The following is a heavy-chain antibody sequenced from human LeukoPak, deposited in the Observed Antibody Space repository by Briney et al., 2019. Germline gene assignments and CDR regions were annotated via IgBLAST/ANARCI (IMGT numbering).Heavy chain of an antibody. J-gene: IGHJ4*02. Sequence: PGGSLRLSCAASGFTFDDYAMHWVRHAPGKGLEWVSGISWNSGSIGYADSVKGRFTISRDNAKNSLYLQMNSLRAEDTALYYRAKDIGDDGVAGTDFDYWGQGTLVTVSS. CDR2: ISWNSGSI. D-gene: IGHD6-19*01. CDR1: GFTFDDYA. CDR3: AKDIGDDGVAGTDFDY. V-gene: IGHV3-9*01.